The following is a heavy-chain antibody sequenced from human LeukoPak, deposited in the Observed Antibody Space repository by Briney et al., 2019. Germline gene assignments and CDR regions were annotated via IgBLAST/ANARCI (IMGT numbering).Heavy chain of an antibody. V-gene: IGHV3-7*03. CDR3: ARGPYTPMVTFFNY. Sequence: GGSLRLCCAASEFTFSSYWMTWVRQAAGKGLEWVANIKQDGSEKFYVDSVKGRFTISRDNAENSLYLQTNSLRAEDTAVYYCARGPYTPMVTFFNYWGRGTLVTVSS. CDR2: IKQDGSEK. CDR1: EFTFSSYW. D-gene: IGHD5-18*01. J-gene: IGHJ4*02.